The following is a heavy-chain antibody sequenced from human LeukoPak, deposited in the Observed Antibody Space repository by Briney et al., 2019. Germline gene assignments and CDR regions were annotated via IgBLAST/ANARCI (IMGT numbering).Heavy chain of an antibody. D-gene: IGHD6-13*01. V-gene: IGHV4-34*01. Sequence: PSETLSLTCAVYGGSFSGYYWSWIRQPPGKGLEWIGEINHSGSTNYNPSLKSRVTISVDTSKNQFSLKLSSVTAADTAVYYCAARLYSSSLYVDYWGQGTLVTVSS. CDR3: AARLYSSSLYVDY. CDR2: INHSGST. J-gene: IGHJ4*02. CDR1: GGSFSGYY.